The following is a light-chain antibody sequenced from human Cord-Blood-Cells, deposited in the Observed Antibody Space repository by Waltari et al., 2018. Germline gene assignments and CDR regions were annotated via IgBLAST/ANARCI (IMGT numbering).Light chain of an antibody. CDR1: SSAVGSYTL. J-gene: IGLJ2*01. Sequence: QSALTQPASVSGSPGQSITISCTGTSSAVGSYTLVPWYQQHPGKAPKLMIYEGSKRPSGVSNRFSGSKSGNTASLTISGLQAEDEADYYCCSYAGSRTYVVFGGGTKLTVL. V-gene: IGLV2-23*01. CDR2: EGS. CDR3: CSYAGSRTYVV.